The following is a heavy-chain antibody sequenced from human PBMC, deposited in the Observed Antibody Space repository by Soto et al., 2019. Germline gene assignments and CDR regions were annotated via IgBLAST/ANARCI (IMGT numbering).Heavy chain of an antibody. CDR1: GFTFSSYG. CDR2: ISYDGSNK. D-gene: IGHD6-19*01. Sequence: GGSLRLSCAACGFTFSSYGMHWVRQAPGKGLEWVAVISYDGSNKYYADSVKGRFTISRDNSKNTLYLQMSSLRAEDTAVYYCAKDGSSGWPYYYGMDVWGQGTTVTVSS. CDR3: AKDGSSGWPYYYGMDV. J-gene: IGHJ6*02. V-gene: IGHV3-30*18.